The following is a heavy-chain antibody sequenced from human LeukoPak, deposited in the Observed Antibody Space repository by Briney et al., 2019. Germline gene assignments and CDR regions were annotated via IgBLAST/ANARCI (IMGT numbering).Heavy chain of an antibody. V-gene: IGHV4-39*07. Sequence: SETLSLTCTVSGGSISSSSYYWGWIRQPPGKGLEWIGSMYYSGSTYYNPSLKSRVTISVDTSKNQFSLKLSSVTAADTAVYYCARGPPRRIVGATWSFDYWGQGTLVTVSS. CDR1: GGSISSSSYY. D-gene: IGHD1-26*01. J-gene: IGHJ4*02. CDR3: ARGPPRRIVGATWSFDY. CDR2: MYYSGST.